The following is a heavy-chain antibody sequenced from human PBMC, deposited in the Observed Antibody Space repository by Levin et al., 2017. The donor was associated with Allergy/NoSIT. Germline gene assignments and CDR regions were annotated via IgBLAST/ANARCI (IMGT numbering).Heavy chain of an antibody. CDR1: GGTFSSYA. V-gene: IGHV1-69*13. Sequence: PGASVKVSCKASGGTFSSYAISWVRQAPGQGLEWMGGIIPIFGTANYAQKFQGRVTITADESTSTAYMELSSLRSEDTAVYYCARPYSSGWYPLDYWGQGTLVTVSS. J-gene: IGHJ4*02. CDR3: ARPYSSGWYPLDY. CDR2: IIPIFGTA. D-gene: IGHD6-19*01.